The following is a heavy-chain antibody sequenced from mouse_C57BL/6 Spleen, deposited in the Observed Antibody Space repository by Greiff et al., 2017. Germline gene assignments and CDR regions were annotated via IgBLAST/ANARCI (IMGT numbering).Heavy chain of an antibody. V-gene: IGHV1-50*01. Sequence: VQLQQPGAELVKPGASVKLSCTASGYTFTSYWMQWVKQRPGQGLEWIGEIDPSDSYTNYNQKFKGKATLTVDTSSSTAYMQLSSLTSEDSAVYYGAREGGYWGQGTTLTVSS. CDR2: IDPSDSYT. CDR1: GYTFTSYW. J-gene: IGHJ2*01. CDR3: AREGGY.